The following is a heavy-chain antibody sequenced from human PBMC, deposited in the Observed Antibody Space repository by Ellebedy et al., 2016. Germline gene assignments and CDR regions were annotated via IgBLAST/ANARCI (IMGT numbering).Heavy chain of an antibody. J-gene: IGHJ4*02. V-gene: IGHV3-9*01. CDR1: GFTFDDYA. CDR2: ISWNSAAI. CDR3: AKGTMDYLHH. Sequence: GGSLRLXXATSGFTFDDYALHWVRQVPGKGLEWVSGISWNSAAIGYGGAVKGRFTISRDSAKNYPYLQMNSLRVEDTALYFCAKGTMDYLHHWGQGTLVTVSS. D-gene: IGHD3-10*01.